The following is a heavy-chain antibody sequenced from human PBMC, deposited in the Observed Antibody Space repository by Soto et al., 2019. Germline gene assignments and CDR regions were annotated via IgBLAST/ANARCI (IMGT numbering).Heavy chain of an antibody. V-gene: IGHV1-69*13. D-gene: IGHD6-6*01. CDR2: IIPIFGTA. CDR1: GGTFSSYA. Sequence: GASVKVSCKASGGTFSSYAISWVRQAPGQGLEWMGGIIPIFGTANYAQKFQGRVTITADESTSTAYMELSSLRSEDTAVYYCARDRDAYGSSPDYGMDVWGQGTTVTVSS. J-gene: IGHJ6*02. CDR3: ARDRDAYGSSPDYGMDV.